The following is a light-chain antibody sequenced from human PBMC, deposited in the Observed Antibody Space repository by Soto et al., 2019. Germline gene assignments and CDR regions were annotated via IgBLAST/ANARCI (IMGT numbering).Light chain of an antibody. Sequence: EIVLTQSPGTLSLSPGERATLSCRASQSFTSTYLAWYQQKPGQAPRLLIYGASNRATGIPDRFSGSGSGTDFTLTISRLEPEDFAVYYCQQYDSSPYTFGQGTKLEIK. J-gene: IGKJ2*01. CDR1: QSFTSTY. V-gene: IGKV3-20*01. CDR3: QQYDSSPYT. CDR2: GAS.